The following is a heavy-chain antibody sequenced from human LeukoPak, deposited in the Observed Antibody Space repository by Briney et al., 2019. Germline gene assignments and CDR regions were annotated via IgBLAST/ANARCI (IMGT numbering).Heavy chain of an antibody. CDR2: IYSGGST. J-gene: IGHJ4*02. Sequence: GGSLRLSCAASGFTVSSNYMSWVRQAPGKGLEWVSVIYSGGSTYYADSVKGRFTISRDNSKNTLYLQMNSLRAEDTAVYYCAKYGGSYYLTETLFDYWGQGTLVTVSS. CDR3: AKYGGSYYLTETLFDY. CDR1: GFTVSSNY. D-gene: IGHD1-26*01. V-gene: IGHV3-53*01.